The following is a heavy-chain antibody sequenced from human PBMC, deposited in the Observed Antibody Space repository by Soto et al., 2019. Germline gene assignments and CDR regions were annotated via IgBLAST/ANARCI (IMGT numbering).Heavy chain of an antibody. V-gene: IGHV3-30*18. CDR1: GFTFSSYG. CDR3: AKGDCGGDCYSFDAVDI. J-gene: IGHJ3*02. Sequence: QVQLVESGGGVVQPGRSLRLSCAASGFTFSSYGMHWVRQAPGKGLEWVAVISYDGSNKYYADSVKGRFTISRDNSKNTLYLQMNSLRAEYTAVYYCAKGDCGGDCYSFDAVDIWGQGTMVTVSS. CDR2: ISYDGSNK. D-gene: IGHD2-21*02.